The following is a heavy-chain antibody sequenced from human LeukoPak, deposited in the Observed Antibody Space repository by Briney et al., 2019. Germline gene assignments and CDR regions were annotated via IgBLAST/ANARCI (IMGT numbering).Heavy chain of an antibody. D-gene: IGHD3-22*01. J-gene: IGHJ3*02. Sequence: SETLSLTCAVYGGSFSGYYWSWIRQPPGKGLEWIGEINHSGSTNYNPSLKSRVTISVDTSKNQFSLKLSSVTAADTAVYYCARRSSGYYYFAPDAFDIWGQGTMVTVSS. CDR1: GGSFSGYY. CDR3: ARRSSGYYYFAPDAFDI. CDR2: INHSGST. V-gene: IGHV4-34*01.